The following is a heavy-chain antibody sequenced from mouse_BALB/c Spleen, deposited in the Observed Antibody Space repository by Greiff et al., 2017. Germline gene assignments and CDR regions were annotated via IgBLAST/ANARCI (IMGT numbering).Heavy chain of an antibody. J-gene: IGHJ4*01. D-gene: IGHD3-2*01. CDR3: SRGGQLGLRAMDY. Sequence: EVQLQESGPSLVKPSQTLSLTCSVTGYSITSGYWNWIRKFPGNKLEYMGYISYSGSTYYNPSLKSRISITRDTSKNQYYLQLNSVTTEDAATYYCSRGGQLGLRAMDYWGQGTSVTVSS. CDR2: ISYSGST. CDR1: GYSITSGY. V-gene: IGHV3-8*02.